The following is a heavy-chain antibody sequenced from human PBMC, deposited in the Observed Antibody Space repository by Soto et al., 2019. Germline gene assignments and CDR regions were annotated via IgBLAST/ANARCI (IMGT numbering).Heavy chain of an antibody. D-gene: IGHD5-18*01. V-gene: IGHV1-69*01. Sequence: QVQLVQSGAEVKKPGSSVKVSCKASGGTFSSYAISWVRQAPGQGLAWMGGVIPIFGTANYAQKFKRRVTITADESTGTAYMERSSVRSEDTAVYYCGRGPGIQVGLGCYYYDGMDVSGQGGTETVSS. CDR3: GRGPGIQVGLGCYYYDGMDV. CDR2: VIPIFGTA. CDR1: GGTFSSYA. J-gene: IGHJ6*02.